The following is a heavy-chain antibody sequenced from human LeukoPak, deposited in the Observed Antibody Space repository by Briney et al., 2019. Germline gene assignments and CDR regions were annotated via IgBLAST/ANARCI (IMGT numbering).Heavy chain of an antibody. D-gene: IGHD3-9*01. CDR1: GFSFRSYA. V-gene: IGHV3-30*09. Sequence: GGSLRPSCAASGFSFRSYAMHWVRQAPGKGLEWAASISNDETSIHYSDSVRGRFAVSRDNSQSTLYLQMDSLRSEDTSVYFCARGLDPESLLTYSLGQGALVTVSS. J-gene: IGHJ4*02. CDR2: ISNDETSI. CDR3: ARGLDPESLLTYS.